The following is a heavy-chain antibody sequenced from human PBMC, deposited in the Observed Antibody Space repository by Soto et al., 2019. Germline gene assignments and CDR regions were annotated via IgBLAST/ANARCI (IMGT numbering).Heavy chain of an antibody. V-gene: IGHV4-59*01. CDR1: GGSISSYY. J-gene: IGHJ5*02. D-gene: IGHD4-17*01. CDR2: IYYSGST. Sequence: SETLSLTCTVSGGSISSYYWSWIRQPPGKGLEWIGYIYYSGSTNYNPSLKSRVTISVDTSKNQFSLKLSSVTAADTAVYYCARHHDYGDYWWNWFDPWGQGTLVTVSS. CDR3: ARHHDYGDYWWNWFDP.